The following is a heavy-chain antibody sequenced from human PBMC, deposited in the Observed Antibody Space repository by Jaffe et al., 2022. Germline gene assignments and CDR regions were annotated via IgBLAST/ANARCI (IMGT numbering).Heavy chain of an antibody. CDR3: AKDDYGDYNRYSEYFQH. Sequence: EVQLLESGGGLVQPGGSLRLSCAASGFTFSSYAMSWVRQAPGKGLEWVSAISGSGGSTYYADSVKGRFTISRDNSKNTLYLQMNSLRAEDTAVYYCAKDDYGDYNRYSEYFQHWGQGTLVTVSS. J-gene: IGHJ1*01. CDR2: ISGSGGST. CDR1: GFTFSSYA. D-gene: IGHD4-17*01. V-gene: IGHV3-23*01.